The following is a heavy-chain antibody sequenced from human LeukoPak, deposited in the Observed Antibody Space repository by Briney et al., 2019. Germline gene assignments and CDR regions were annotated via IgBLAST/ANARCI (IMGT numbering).Heavy chain of an antibody. J-gene: IGHJ4*02. V-gene: IGHV4-34*01. Sequence: SETLSLTCAVSGGSFSANYRSWIRQPPGGGLEWIAEIYPSGATQYNPSLTGRVTISADRSKSQFSLRLSSVTAADTAVYYCAGYQLWFQNDVWGQGTLVTVSS. CDR1: GGSFSANY. D-gene: IGHD3-22*01. CDR2: IYPSGAT. CDR3: AGYQLWFQNDV.